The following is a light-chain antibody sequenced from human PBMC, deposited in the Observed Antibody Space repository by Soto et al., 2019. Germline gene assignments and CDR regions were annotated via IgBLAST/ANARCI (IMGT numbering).Light chain of an antibody. CDR1: RSNIGHNN. Sequence: QSVLTQPPSVSAAPGQKVTISCSGSRSNIGHNNVSWYQQLPGTAPKVLIYDNDKRPSGIPDRFSGSKSGTSATLGITGLLTGDVAEYCCGTWDSIPSVYFSGPGTKVTVL. CDR3: GTWDSIPSVYF. V-gene: IGLV1-51*01. J-gene: IGLJ1*01. CDR2: DND.